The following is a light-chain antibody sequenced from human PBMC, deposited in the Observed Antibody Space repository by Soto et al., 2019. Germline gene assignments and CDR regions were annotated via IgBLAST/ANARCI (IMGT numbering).Light chain of an antibody. CDR1: QDISSW. CDR3: QQANSFPLT. V-gene: IGKV1-12*01. CDR2: ATS. J-gene: IGKJ4*01. Sequence: DIPMTQSPSFVSASVGDRVTITCRASQDISSWLVWYQQKPGKAPKLLIHATSGLQSGVPSRFSGSGSGTDFTLTISNLQSEDFATYYCQQANSFPLTFGGGTKVEIK.